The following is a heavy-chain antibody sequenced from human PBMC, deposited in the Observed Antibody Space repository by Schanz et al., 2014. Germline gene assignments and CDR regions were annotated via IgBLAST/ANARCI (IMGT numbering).Heavy chain of an antibody. V-gene: IGHV1-18*01. D-gene: IGHD1-1*01. CDR3: ARDHVATTDDDYYSYYLDV. Sequence: VQSVHSGTEVQKLGASVKVSCQTSGYTFTAYGINWVRQAPGQGLEWIGWISAQTGDTRYAQKMQRRVTMTRDVSSTTAFLELSSLRYDDTPVYYCARDHVATTDDDYYSYYLDVWATGITVIVSS. CDR2: ISAQTGDT. CDR1: GYTFTAYG. J-gene: IGHJ6*03.